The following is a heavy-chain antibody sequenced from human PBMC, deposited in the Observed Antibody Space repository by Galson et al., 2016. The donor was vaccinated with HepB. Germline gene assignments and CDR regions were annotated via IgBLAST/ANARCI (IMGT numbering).Heavy chain of an antibody. J-gene: IGHJ5*02. CDR2: INPGDSDT. CDR3: ARHGTGNTSGNGFDP. CDR1: GYSFTTYW. V-gene: IGHV5-51*01. Sequence: QSGAEVKKPGESLKISCKGSGYSFTTYWIGWVRQMPGKGLEWMGIINPGDSDTRYSPSFQGQVTISADKSISTAYLQWSSLTASDTARYYCARHGTGNTSGNGFDPWGQGTLVTVSS. D-gene: IGHD1-7*01.